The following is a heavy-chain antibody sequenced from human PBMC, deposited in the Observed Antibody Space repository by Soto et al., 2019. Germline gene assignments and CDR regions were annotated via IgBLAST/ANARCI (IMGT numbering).Heavy chain of an antibody. CDR3: TRDRTIRYFDY. CDR1: GFAFHGYA. D-gene: IGHD3-9*01. CDR2: IWHDGSTE. V-gene: IGHV3-33*01. J-gene: IGHJ4*02. Sequence: QVQLVESGGGVVQPGGSLRLSCAASGFAFHGYAMHWVRQAPGKGLEWVAVIWHDGSTEYYIDSVKGRFAISRDNSKNTLYLQVNSLRAEHTAVYYCTRDRTIRYFDYWGQVPPVIVSS.